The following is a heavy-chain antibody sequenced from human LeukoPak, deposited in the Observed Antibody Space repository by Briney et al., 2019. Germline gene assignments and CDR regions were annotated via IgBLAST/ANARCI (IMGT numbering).Heavy chain of an antibody. CDR2: INPNSGGT. CDR3: ARDGVDVGYCSGGSCYDRDNWFDP. CDR1: GYTFTGYY. V-gene: IGHV1-2*02. D-gene: IGHD2-15*01. Sequence: ASVKVSCKASGYTFTGYYMHWVRQAPGQGLEWMGWINPNSGGTNYAQKFQGRVPMTMDTSISTAYLELSRLRSDDTAVYYCARDGVDVGYCSGGSCYDRDNWFDPWGQGTLVTVSS. J-gene: IGHJ5*02.